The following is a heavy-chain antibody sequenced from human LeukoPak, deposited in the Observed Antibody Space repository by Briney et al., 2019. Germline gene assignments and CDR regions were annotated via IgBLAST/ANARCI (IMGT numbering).Heavy chain of an antibody. CDR3: ARDQYCSTTSCYPYYMDV. CDR1: GYTFTSYG. CDR2: ISAYNGNT. J-gene: IGHJ6*03. Sequence: ASVKVPCKASGYTFTSYGISWLRQAPGQGLEWMGWISAYNGNTNYAQKLQGRVTMTTDTSTSTAYMELGSLRSDDTAVYYCARDQYCSTTSCYPYYMDVWGKGTTVTVSS. V-gene: IGHV1-18*01. D-gene: IGHD2-2*01.